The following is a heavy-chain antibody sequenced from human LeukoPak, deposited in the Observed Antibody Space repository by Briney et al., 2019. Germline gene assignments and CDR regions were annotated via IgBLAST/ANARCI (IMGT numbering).Heavy chain of an antibody. Sequence: GGSLRLSCAASGFTFDDYGMSWVRQAPGKGLEWVSGINWNGGSTGYADSVKGRFTISRDNAKNSLYLQMNSLRAEDTAVYYCARPPMFDYGGNSRWFDPWGQGTLVTVSS. CDR1: GFTFDDYG. V-gene: IGHV3-20*04. J-gene: IGHJ5*02. D-gene: IGHD4-23*01. CDR2: INWNGGST. CDR3: ARPPMFDYGGNSRWFDP.